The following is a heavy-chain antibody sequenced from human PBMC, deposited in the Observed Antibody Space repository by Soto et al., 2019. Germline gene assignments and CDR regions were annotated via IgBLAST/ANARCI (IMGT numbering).Heavy chain of an antibody. D-gene: IGHD6-19*01. CDR2: INPNSGGT. Sequence: GSVEGSCKAFWETLHRDYMHWGGQAPGQGLEWMGGINPNSGGTNYAQKFQGWVTMTRDTSISTAYMELSRLRSDDTAVYYCARAVAGTRRYYYGMDVWGQGTTVTVSS. CDR3: ARAVAGTRRYYYGMDV. CDR1: ETLHRDY. V-gene: IGHV1-2*04. J-gene: IGHJ6*02.